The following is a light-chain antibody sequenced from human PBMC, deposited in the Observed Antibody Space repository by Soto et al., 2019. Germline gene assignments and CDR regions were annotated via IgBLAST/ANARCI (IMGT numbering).Light chain of an antibody. CDR3: QQYDNLPST. J-gene: IGKJ1*01. V-gene: IGKV1-33*01. CDR1: QGISGV. CDR2: DAS. Sequence: DIQMSQSPSALSASVGDRVTITCQASQGISGVLTWYQQQPGKAPKLLIYDASKLEEGVPSRFSGRGSGKDFTFTISSLQPDDSGTYYCQQYDNLPSTFGQGTKLDIK.